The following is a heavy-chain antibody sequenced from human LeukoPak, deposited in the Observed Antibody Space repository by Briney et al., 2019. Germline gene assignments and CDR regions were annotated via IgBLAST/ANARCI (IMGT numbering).Heavy chain of an antibody. J-gene: IGHJ6*03. Sequence: ASVKASCKASGYTFTRSLMNRVRQAPGPRLEWMGWINPSSGGTNYAQKFQGRVTMTRDTSISTAYMELSRLRSGDTAVYYCARDTAMVTYYYYYYMDVWGKGTTVTVSS. CDR2: INPSSGGT. CDR1: GYTFTRSL. CDR3: ARDTAMVTYYYYYYMDV. V-gene: IGHV1-2*02. D-gene: IGHD5-18*01.